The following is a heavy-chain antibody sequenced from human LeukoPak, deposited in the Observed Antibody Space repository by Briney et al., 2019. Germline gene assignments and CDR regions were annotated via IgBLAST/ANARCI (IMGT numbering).Heavy chain of an antibody. CDR1: GGTFSSYA. CDR2: IIPIFGTA. D-gene: IGHD3-22*01. V-gene: IGHV1-69*13. CDR3: ARDPPVHSGYYQRADDY. Sequence: SVKVSCKASGGTFSSYAISWVRQAPGQGLEWMGGIIPIFGTANYAQKFQGRVTITADESTSTAYMELSSLRSEDTAVYYCARDPPVHSGYYQRADDYWGQGTLVTVSS. J-gene: IGHJ4*02.